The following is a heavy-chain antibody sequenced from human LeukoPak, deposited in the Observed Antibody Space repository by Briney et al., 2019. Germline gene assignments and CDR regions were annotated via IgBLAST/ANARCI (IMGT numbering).Heavy chain of an antibody. D-gene: IGHD4-23*01. V-gene: IGHV3-53*01. CDR3: ARRAGGYSHPYDY. CDR2: IYSDDTT. CDR1: GFTVSGNY. Sequence: GGSLRLSCAVSGFTVSGNYMSWIRQAPGKGPEWVSLIYSDDTTLYADSVKDRFTISRDISKNTLYLQMSSLRAEDTAVYYCARRAGGYSHPYDYWGQGVLVTVSS. J-gene: IGHJ4*02.